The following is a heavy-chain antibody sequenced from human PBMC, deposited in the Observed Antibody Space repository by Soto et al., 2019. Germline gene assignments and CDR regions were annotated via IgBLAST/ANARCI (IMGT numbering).Heavy chain of an antibody. CDR1: GFTFSSYA. CDR3: ARAPRGGYDWLFDI. V-gene: IGHV3-30-3*01. Sequence: GGSLRLSSAASGFTFSSYAMHWVRQAPGKGLEWVAVISYDGSNKYYADSVKGRFTISRDNSKNTLYLQMNSLRAEDTAVYYCARAPRGGYDWLFDIWGKGTMVTVSS. D-gene: IGHD5-12*01. J-gene: IGHJ3*02. CDR2: ISYDGSNK.